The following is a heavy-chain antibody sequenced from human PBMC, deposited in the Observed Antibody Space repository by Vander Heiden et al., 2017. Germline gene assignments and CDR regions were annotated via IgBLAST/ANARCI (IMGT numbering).Heavy chain of an antibody. J-gene: IGHJ3*02. CDR2: IKSKAEGGAT. V-gene: IGHV3-15*07. Sequence: EVQLMESGGCLVKPGGSLRLSCAVQCFTFTNAWMNWVRQAPRKGLEWVGRIKSKAEGGATDYAAPVKGRFTISRDDSENTVYLQMNSLKSEDTAVYYCTTGGSYSAFDIWGQGTMVTVSS. D-gene: IGHD1-26*01. CDR3: TTGGSYSAFDI. CDR1: CFTFTNAW.